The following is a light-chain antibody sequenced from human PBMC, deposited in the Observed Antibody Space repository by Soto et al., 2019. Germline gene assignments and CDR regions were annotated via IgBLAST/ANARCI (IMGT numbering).Light chain of an antibody. CDR3: QHCDYLPI. CDR2: DAS. Sequence: DIPMTQSPSSLSASAGDRVTITCQASQDITSYLNWYQHKPGKAPKLLIDDASILEAGVPPRFSGSGSGTYFTLTISSLQPEDVATYYCQHCDYLPIFGPGTTVDFK. V-gene: IGKV1-33*01. CDR1: QDITSY. J-gene: IGKJ3*01.